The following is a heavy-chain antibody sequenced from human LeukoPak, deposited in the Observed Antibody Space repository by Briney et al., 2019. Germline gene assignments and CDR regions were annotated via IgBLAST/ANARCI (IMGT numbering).Heavy chain of an antibody. J-gene: IGHJ1*01. D-gene: IGHD3-22*01. CDR2: INPSGGST. CDR1: GYTFTSYY. CDR3: ARDPGYYDSSGIGFQH. Sequence: ASVKVSCKASGYTFTSYYMHWVRQAPGQGLEWMGIINPSGGSTSYAQKFQGRVTMTRDTSTSTVYMELSSLRSEDTAVYYCARDPGYYDSSGIGFQHWGQGTLVTVSS. V-gene: IGHV1-46*01.